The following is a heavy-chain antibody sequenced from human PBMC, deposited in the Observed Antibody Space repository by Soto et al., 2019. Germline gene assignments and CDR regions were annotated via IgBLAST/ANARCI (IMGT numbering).Heavy chain of an antibody. J-gene: IGHJ6*02. CDR1: GYTFTSYE. V-gene: IGHV1-8*01. CDR3: ASGPHYWIRKGGMDV. Sequence: QVQLVQTGAEVKKPGASVKESCKASGYTFTSYEMNWKGQTTGQGLEWMGWMNPNSGNTGYAQKLQGRATMTRNTSISTAYMELSSLRSEDTAVSYCASGPHYWIRKGGMDVWGQGTTVTVSS. D-gene: IGHD1-1*01. CDR2: MNPNSGNT.